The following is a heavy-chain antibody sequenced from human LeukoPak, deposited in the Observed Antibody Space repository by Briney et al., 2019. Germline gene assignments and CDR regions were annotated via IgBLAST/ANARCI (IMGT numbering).Heavy chain of an antibody. J-gene: IGHJ6*03. Sequence: ASVKVSCKASGYTFTSYDINWVRQATGQGLEWMGWMNPNSGNTGYAQKFQGRVTMTRNTSISTAYMELSSLRSEDTAVYYCARESVPSEYYYYYVDVWGKGTTVTVSS. CDR1: GYTFTSYD. V-gene: IGHV1-8*01. CDR2: MNPNSGNT. D-gene: IGHD2-2*01. CDR3: ARESVPSEYYYYYVDV.